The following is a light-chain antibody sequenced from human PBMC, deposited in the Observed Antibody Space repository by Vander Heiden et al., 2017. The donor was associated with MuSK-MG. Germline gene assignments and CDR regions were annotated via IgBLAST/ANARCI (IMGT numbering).Light chain of an antibody. CDR3: QAWDSSTVV. CDR2: QDS. J-gene: IGLJ2*01. V-gene: IGLV3-1*01. CDR1: KLGDKY. Sequence: SYELTQPPSVSVSTGQTASITCSGDKLGDKYACWYQQKPGQSPVLVIYQDSKRPSGIPERFSGSNSGNTATLTISRTQAMDEADYYCQAWDSSTVVFGGGTKLTVL.